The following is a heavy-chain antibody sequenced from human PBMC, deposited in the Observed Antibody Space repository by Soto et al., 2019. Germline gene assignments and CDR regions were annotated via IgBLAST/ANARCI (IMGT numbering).Heavy chain of an antibody. D-gene: IGHD5-18*01. V-gene: IGHV4-59*01. J-gene: IGHJ4*02. Sequence: SETLSLTCTVSGGSISSYYWSWIRQPPGKGLEWIGYIYYSGSTNYNPSLKSRVTISVDTSKNQFSLKMSSVTAADTAVYYCARGGYSYGYGFDYWGQGTLVTVSS. CDR2: IYYSGST. CDR3: ARGGYSYGYGFDY. CDR1: GGSISSYY.